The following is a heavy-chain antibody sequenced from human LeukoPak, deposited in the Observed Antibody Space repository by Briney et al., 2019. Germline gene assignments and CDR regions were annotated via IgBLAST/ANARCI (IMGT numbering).Heavy chain of an antibody. CDR1: GFTFSSYA. J-gene: IGHJ6*03. V-gene: IGHV3-23*01. CDR3: AKNSPKALMIYNYYYMDV. CDR2: ISGSGGST. Sequence: GGSLRLSCAASGFTFSSYAMSWVRQAPGKGLEWVSAISGSGGSTYYADSVKGRFTISRDNSKNTLYLQMNSLRAEDTAVYYCAKNSPKALMIYNYYYMDVWGKGTTVTLSS. D-gene: IGHD3-22*01.